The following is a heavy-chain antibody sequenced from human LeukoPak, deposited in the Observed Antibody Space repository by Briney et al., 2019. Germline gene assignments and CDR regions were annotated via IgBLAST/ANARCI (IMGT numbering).Heavy chain of an antibody. Sequence: AAVKVSCKASGYPFTSYDINWGRHATGQGLEWVGWMNANTVNTAYAQKFQGRVTMTRDASISTAYMELSSLRSEDTDVYYCARGRVATPNWFDPWGQGTLVTVSS. J-gene: IGHJ5*02. D-gene: IGHD2-15*01. V-gene: IGHV1-8*01. CDR3: ARGRVATPNWFDP. CDR1: GYPFTSYD. CDR2: MNANTVNT.